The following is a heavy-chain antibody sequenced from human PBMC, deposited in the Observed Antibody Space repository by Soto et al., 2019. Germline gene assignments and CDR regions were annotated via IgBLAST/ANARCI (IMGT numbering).Heavy chain of an antibody. D-gene: IGHD4-17*01. Sequence: QVLLVESGGGLVKPGGSLRLSCATSGFIFSDYYMHWIRQAPGKGLEWISYISGNGRIIQYADSAKGRFTISRDNAQNSLYLQMNSLRAEDTALYFCARDFDADSRTYFDYWGQGTLVTVSS. J-gene: IGHJ4*02. CDR1: GFIFSDYY. CDR2: ISGNGRII. CDR3: ARDFDADSRTYFDY. V-gene: IGHV3-11*01.